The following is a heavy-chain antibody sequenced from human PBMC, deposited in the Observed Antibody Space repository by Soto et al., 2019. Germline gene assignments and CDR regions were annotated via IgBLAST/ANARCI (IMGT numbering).Heavy chain of an antibody. CDR1: GFTFGGYA. Sequence: GGSLRLSCTASGFTFGGYALSWVRQAPGKGLEWVGFIRSKAYYGTTEYAASVRGRFAISRDDSKSIAYLQMNSLETEDTAVYYCARARLSEWELVPSYFDYWGQGTLVTVYS. D-gene: IGHD1-26*01. V-gene: IGHV3-49*04. CDR2: IRSKAYYGTT. CDR3: ARARLSEWELVPSYFDY. J-gene: IGHJ4*02.